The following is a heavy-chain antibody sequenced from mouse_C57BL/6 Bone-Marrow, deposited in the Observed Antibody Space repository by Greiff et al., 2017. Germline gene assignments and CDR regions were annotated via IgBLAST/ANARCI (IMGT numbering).Heavy chain of an antibody. D-gene: IGHD4-1*01. CDR2: ISDGGSYT. Sequence: EVKLVESGGGLVKPGGSLTLSCAASGFTFSSYAMSWVRQTPEKRLEWVATISDGGSYTYYPDNVKGRFTISRDNAKNNLYLPMSHLKSEDTAMYYCARMGPSWDGFMDYWGQGTSVTVSS. V-gene: IGHV5-4*03. CDR3: ARMGPSWDGFMDY. CDR1: GFTFSSYA. J-gene: IGHJ4*01.